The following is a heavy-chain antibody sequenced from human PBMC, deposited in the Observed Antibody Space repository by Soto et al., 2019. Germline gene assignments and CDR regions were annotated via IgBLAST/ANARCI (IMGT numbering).Heavy chain of an antibody. J-gene: IGHJ6*02. Sequence: PGGSLRLSCAASGFTFSSYGMHWVRQAPGKGLEWVAVISYDGSNKYYADSVKGRFTISRDNSKNTLYLQMNSLRAEDTAVYYCARDSFRYYDFWSGFSGGMDVWGQGTTVTVSS. CDR1: GFTFSSYG. CDR2: ISYDGSNK. CDR3: ARDSFRYYDFWSGFSGGMDV. V-gene: IGHV3-30*03. D-gene: IGHD3-3*01.